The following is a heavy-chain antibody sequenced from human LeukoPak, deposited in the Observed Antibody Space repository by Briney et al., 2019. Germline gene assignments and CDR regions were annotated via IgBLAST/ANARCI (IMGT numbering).Heavy chain of an antibody. CDR3: ARVVWGQLTYYFDY. V-gene: IGHV3-48*03. CDR2: ISSSGSTI. D-gene: IGHD3-16*01. J-gene: IGHJ4*02. Sequence: GGSLRLSCAASGFTFSSYEMNWVRQDPGKGLEWVSYISSSGSTIYYADSVKGRFTISRDNAKNSLYLQMNSLTAEDTAVYYCARVVWGQLTYYFDYWGQGTLVTVSS. CDR1: GFTFSSYE.